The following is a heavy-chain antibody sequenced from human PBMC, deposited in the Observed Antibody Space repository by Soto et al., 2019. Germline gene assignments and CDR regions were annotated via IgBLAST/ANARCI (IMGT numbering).Heavy chain of an antibody. V-gene: IGHV1-3*01. Sequence: GASVKVSCKASGYTFTSYAMHWVRQAPGQRLEWMGWINAGNGNTKYSQKFQGRVTITRDTSASTAYMELSSLRSEDTAVYYCAREDRVMVGATHPLDYWGQGTLVTVSS. J-gene: IGHJ4*02. CDR3: AREDRVMVGATHPLDY. D-gene: IGHD1-26*01. CDR2: INAGNGNT. CDR1: GYTFTSYA.